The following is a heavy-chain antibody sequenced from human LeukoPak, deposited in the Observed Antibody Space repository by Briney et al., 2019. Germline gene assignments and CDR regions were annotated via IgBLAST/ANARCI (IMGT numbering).Heavy chain of an antibody. CDR1: GGSISSGDYY. CDR2: IYYSGST. V-gene: IGHV4-30-4*08. Sequence: SQTLSLTCTVSGGSISSGDYYWSWIRQPPGKGLEWIGYIYYSGSTYYNPSLKSRVTISVDTSKNQFSLKLSSVTAADTAVYYCARAGLRMGRTFDYWGQGTLVTVSS. D-gene: IGHD2-15*01. J-gene: IGHJ4*02. CDR3: ARAGLRMGRTFDY.